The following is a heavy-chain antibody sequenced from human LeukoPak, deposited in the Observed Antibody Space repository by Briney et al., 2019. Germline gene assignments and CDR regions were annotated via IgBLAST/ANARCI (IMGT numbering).Heavy chain of an antibody. V-gene: IGHV3-66*02. CDR3: AANYDFWSGYPPD. J-gene: IGHJ4*02. Sequence: GGSLRLSCAVSGFTVNSKYMNWVRQAPGKGLKWVSILYSSGTTYYADSVKGRFTISRDNSKNTLYLQMNSVRAEDTAVYYCAANYDFWSGYPPDWGQGTLVTVSS. CDR1: GFTVNSKY. D-gene: IGHD3-3*01. CDR2: LYSSGTT.